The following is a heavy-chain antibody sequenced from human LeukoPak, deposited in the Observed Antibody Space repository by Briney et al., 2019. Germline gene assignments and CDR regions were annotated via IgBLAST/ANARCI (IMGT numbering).Heavy chain of an antibody. J-gene: IGHJ5*02. Sequence: ASVKVSCKASGYTFTSYDINWVRQAPGQGLEWMGWMNANSGNTGYAQKFQGRVTMTRNTSTSTAYMELSSLRSEDTAVYYCAREEQGVINWFDPGSQGTLVTVP. CDR3: AREEQGVINWFDP. CDR2: MNANSGNT. D-gene: IGHD1/OR15-1a*01. CDR1: GYTFTSYD. V-gene: IGHV1-8*02.